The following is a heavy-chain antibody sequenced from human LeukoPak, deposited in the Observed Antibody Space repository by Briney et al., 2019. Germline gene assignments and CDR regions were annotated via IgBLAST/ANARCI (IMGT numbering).Heavy chain of an antibody. CDR1: GGTFGSYA. Sequence: ASVKVSCKASGGTFGSYAISWVRQAPGQGLEWMGRIIPIFGTANYAQKFQGRVTITTDESTSTAYMELSSLRSEDTAVYYCAKARIVVVHNAFDIWGQGTMVTVSS. CDR3: AKARIVVVHNAFDI. V-gene: IGHV1-69*05. J-gene: IGHJ3*02. CDR2: IIPIFGTA. D-gene: IGHD2-2*01.